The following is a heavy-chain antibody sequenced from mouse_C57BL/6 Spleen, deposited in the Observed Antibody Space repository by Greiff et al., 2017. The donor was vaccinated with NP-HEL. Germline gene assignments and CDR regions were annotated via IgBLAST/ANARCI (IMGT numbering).Heavy chain of an antibody. Sequence: QVQLQQSGAELARPGASVKMSCKASGYTFTSYTMHWVKQRPGQGLEWIGYINPSSGYTKYNQKFKDKATLTADKSSSTAYMPLSSLTSEDSAVYYCARTSYDYDGELFAYWGQGTLVTVSA. CDR3: ARTSYDYDGELFAY. CDR2: INPSSGYT. V-gene: IGHV1-4*01. CDR1: GYTFTSYT. D-gene: IGHD2-4*01. J-gene: IGHJ3*01.